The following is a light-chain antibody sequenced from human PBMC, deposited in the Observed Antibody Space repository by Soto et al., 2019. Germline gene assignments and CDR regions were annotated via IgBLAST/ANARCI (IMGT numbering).Light chain of an antibody. V-gene: IGKV3-15*01. Sequence: IGVTKSPATLSVSPSEVATLSCKASQSVSSNLAWYQQKPRQAPRHLIYGASTRATGIPARFSGSGSGTEFTITISSLLSEDFAVKYCQQYNKWPPPNTSAQGTRLEIK. CDR1: QSVSSN. CDR2: GAS. J-gene: IGKJ5*01. CDR3: QQYNKWPPPNT.